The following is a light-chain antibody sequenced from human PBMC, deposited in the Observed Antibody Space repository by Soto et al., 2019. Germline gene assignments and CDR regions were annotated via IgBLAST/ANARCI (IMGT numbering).Light chain of an antibody. J-gene: IGLJ1*01. CDR1: SSNIGAGYD. CDR3: QSYDSSMSGSDYV. V-gene: IGLV1-40*01. CDR2: GNS. Sequence: QSVLTQPPSVSGAPGQRVTISCTGSSSNIGAGYDVHWYQQLPGTAPKLLIYGNSNRPSGVPDRFSGSKSGTSASLAITGLQAEDEPDYYCQSYDSSMSGSDYVFGTGTKVTVL.